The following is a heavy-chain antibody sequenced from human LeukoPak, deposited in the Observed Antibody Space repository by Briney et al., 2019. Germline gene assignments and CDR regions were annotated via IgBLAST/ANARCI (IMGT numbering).Heavy chain of an antibody. CDR2: ISYRGGST. CDR3: AKDGGDSGSYSLGYYYYGMDV. Sequence: GGSLRLSCAASGFTFSSYWMHWVRQAPGKGLEWVSGISYRGGSTYYADSVKGRFTISRDNSKNTMHLQMNSLRAEDTAVYYCAKDGGDSGSYSLGYYYYGMDVWGQGTTVTVSS. D-gene: IGHD1-26*01. V-gene: IGHV3-23*01. CDR1: GFTFSSYW. J-gene: IGHJ6*02.